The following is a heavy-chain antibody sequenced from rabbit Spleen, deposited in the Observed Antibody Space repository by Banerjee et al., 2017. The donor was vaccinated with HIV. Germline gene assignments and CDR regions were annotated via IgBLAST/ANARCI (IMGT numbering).Heavy chain of an antibody. CDR1: GFSFSSNW. CDR2: MNTATGKT. Sequence: LEESGGGLVKPGGTLTLTCTVSGFSFSSNWICWVRQAPGKGLEWIACMNTATGKTVYANWAKGRFASSKTSSTTVTLQMTSLTVADTATYFCARDLAAVIGWNFNLWGQGTLVTVS. V-gene: IGHV1S45*01. D-gene: IGHD1-1*01. CDR3: ARDLAAVIGWNFNL. J-gene: IGHJ4*01.